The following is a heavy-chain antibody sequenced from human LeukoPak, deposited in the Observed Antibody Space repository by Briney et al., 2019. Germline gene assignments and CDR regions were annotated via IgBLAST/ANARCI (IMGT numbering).Heavy chain of an antibody. D-gene: IGHD3-22*01. CDR1: GFTFSSYA. CDR2: ISYDGSNK. V-gene: IGHV3-30*04. J-gene: IGHJ4*02. CDR3: ARGYYYDSSGYRDY. Sequence: GGSLRLSCAASGFTFSSYAMHWVRQAPGKGLEWVAVISYDGSNKYYADSVKGRFTISRDNSKNTLYLQMNSLRAEDTAVYYCARGYYYDSSGYRDYWGQGTLVTVSS.